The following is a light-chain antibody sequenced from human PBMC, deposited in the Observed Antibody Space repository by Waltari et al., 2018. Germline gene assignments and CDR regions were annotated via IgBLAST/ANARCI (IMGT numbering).Light chain of an antibody. CDR3: QPYVRLPGK. Sequence: EIVLTQSPGTLSLCPGESATVSCRDSQSVNRALAWFQQKPSQAPRLLIYGTSNKATDIPDRFSGSGSGTDFSLTNSRLEHENIVVYFCQPYVRLPGKLGQGTTVEI. CDR2: GTS. J-gene: IGKJ1*01. CDR1: QSVNRA. V-gene: IGKV3-20*01.